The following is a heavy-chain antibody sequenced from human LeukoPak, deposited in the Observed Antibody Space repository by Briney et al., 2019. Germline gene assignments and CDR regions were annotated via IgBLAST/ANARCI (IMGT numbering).Heavy chain of an antibody. CDR3: ARASYYGVSYYFDY. Sequence: GGSLRLSCAASGFTFSSYAIHWVRQAPGKGLEWVAVISYDGSNKHYADSVKGRFTISRDNAKNSLYLQMNSLRDEDTAVYYCARASYYGVSYYFDYWGQGTLVTVCS. J-gene: IGHJ4*02. D-gene: IGHD3-3*01. CDR1: GFTFSSYA. CDR2: ISYDGSNK. V-gene: IGHV3-30-3*01.